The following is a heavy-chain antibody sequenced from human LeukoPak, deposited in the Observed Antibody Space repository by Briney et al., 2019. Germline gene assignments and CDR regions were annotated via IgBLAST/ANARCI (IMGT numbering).Heavy chain of an antibody. CDR2: INPNSGGT. CDR1: GYTFTGYY. CDR3: ARDRSPYYDFWSGYYPNYYYYGMDV. Sequence: GASVKVSCKASGYTFTGYYMHWVRQAPGQGLEWMGRINPNSGGTNYAQKFQGRVTITRDTSASTAYMELSSLRSEDTAVYYCARDRSPYYDFWSGYYPNYYYYGMDVWGQGTTVTVSS. V-gene: IGHV1-2*06. D-gene: IGHD3-3*01. J-gene: IGHJ6*02.